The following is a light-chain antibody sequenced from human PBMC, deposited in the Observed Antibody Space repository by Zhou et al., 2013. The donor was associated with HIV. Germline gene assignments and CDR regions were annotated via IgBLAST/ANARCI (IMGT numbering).Light chain of an antibody. J-gene: IGKJ4*01. CDR1: QDISSA. V-gene: IGKV1-13*02. Sequence: AIQLTQSPSSLSASVGDRVTITCRASQDISSALAWYQQKPGKTPKLLIYDASTLESGVPSRFSGSGSGTDFALTISSLQPEDFATYYCQQANSFPLTFGGGTKVEI. CDR3: QQANSFPLT. CDR2: DAS.